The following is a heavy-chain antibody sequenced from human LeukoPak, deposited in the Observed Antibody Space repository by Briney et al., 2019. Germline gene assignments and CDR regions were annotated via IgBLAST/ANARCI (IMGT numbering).Heavy chain of an antibody. CDR1: GFPFSSHA. CDR3: ARDFWDDFEYFDL. J-gene: IGHJ2*01. V-gene: IGHV3-23*01. CDR2: INGSGSST. D-gene: IGHD3-3*01. Sequence: GGSLRLSCAASGFPFSSHAMSWVRQAPGKGLEWVSAINGSGSSTYYADSVKGRVSISRDNSKNTLYLQMNSLRVEDTALYYCARDFWDDFEYFDLWGRGTLVTVSS.